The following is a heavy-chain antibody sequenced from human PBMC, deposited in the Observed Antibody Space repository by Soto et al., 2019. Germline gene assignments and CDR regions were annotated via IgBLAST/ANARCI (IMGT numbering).Heavy chain of an antibody. D-gene: IGHD3-16*01. CDR3: ARAWGYYFDY. CDR1: GGSISSYY. CDR2: IYYSGST. V-gene: IGHV4-59*01. J-gene: IGHJ4*02. Sequence: SETLSLTCTVSGGSISSYYWSWIRQPPGKGLEWIGYIYYSGSTNYNPSLKSRVTISVDTSKNQFSLKLSSVTATDTAVYYCARAWGYYFDYWGQGTLVTVSS.